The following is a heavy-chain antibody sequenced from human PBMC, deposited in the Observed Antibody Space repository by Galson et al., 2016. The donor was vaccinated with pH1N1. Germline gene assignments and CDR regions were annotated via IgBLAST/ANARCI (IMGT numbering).Heavy chain of an antibody. D-gene: IGHD3-22*01. J-gene: IGHJ4*02. CDR3: ARHPRYYDSSGYYFDY. Sequence: SETLSLTCAVSGYSIRNGYFWGWIRQPPGQGLEWIGIIYHSGTTYYNPSLESRVTISVDTSKNQFSLKVKSVTAADTAVYYCARHPRYYDSSGYYFDYWGQGTLVTVSS. V-gene: IGHV4-38-2*01. CDR1: GYSIRNGYF. CDR2: IYHSGTT.